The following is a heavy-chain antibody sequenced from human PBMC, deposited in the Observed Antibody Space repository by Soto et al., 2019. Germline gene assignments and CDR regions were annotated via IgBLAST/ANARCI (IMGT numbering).Heavy chain of an antibody. CDR3: ARDLGGSYYFWFDP. J-gene: IGHJ5*02. CDR1: GGSVSSGSYY. Sequence: TSETLSLTCTVSGGSVSSGSYYWSWIRQPPGKGLEWIGYIYYSGSTNYNPSLKSRVTISVDTSKNQFSLKLSSVTAADTAVYYCARDLGGSYYFWFDPWGQGTLVTVSS. D-gene: IGHD1-26*01. V-gene: IGHV4-61*01. CDR2: IYYSGST.